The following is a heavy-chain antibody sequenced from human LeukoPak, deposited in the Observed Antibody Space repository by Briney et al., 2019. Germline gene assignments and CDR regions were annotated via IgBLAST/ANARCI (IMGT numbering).Heavy chain of an antibody. CDR3: ARVGSGWSFDY. D-gene: IGHD6-19*01. Sequence: PSETLSLTCTVSGGSISSYYWSWIRQPAGRGLEWIGRIQTSGSTNYNPSLKSRVAMSVDTSKNKFSLKVNSVTAADTAVYYCARVGSGWSFDYWGQGTLVTVSS. CDR1: GGSISSYY. J-gene: IGHJ4*02. V-gene: IGHV4-4*07. CDR2: IQTSGST.